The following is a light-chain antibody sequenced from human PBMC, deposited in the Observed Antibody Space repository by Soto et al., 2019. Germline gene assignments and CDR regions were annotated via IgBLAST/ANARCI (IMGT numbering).Light chain of an antibody. CDR3: AAWDDSLRGWV. CDR2: RNN. CDR1: SSNIGSNY. V-gene: IGLV1-47*01. Sequence: QSVLTQPPSASGTPGQRVTISCSGSSSNIGSNYAYWYQQLPGTAPKLLIYRNNQRPSGVPDRFSGSKSGTSASLAISGLRSEDEADYYCAAWDDSLRGWVFGGGTQLTVL. J-gene: IGLJ3*02.